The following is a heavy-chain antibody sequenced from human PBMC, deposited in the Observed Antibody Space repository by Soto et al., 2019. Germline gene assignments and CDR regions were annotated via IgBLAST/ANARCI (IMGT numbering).Heavy chain of an antibody. CDR3: ARVVLTITRGAFDA. J-gene: IGHJ3*01. Sequence: QVQLQESGPGLVKPSGTLSLTCAVSGGSISSSHWWTWVRQSPGKGLEYIGEISHSGTSNSNPSLKSRVTLTVDKSKNHFSLTLTSVPAAETAVYYCARVVLTITRGAFDAWGQGTLVIVSS. CDR1: GGSISSSHW. V-gene: IGHV4-4*02. D-gene: IGHD3-9*01. CDR2: ISHSGTS.